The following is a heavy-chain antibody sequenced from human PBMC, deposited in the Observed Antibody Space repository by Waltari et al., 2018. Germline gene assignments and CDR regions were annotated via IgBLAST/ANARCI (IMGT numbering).Heavy chain of an antibody. D-gene: IGHD3-16*01. J-gene: IGHJ4*02. CDR2: GGFDGRNK. V-gene: IGHV3-30*18. CDR3: AKDVEGELYYFDN. CDR1: GFPFSSFA. Sequence: VQLVESGGGVVQPGRSLRRSCAASGFPFSSFAMHWVRRSPGKGLDWVAVGGFDGRNKFYAESVKGRFTISRDNSKNTLYLQMESLRAEDTAIYYCAKDVEGELYYFDNWGQGTLVTVSS.